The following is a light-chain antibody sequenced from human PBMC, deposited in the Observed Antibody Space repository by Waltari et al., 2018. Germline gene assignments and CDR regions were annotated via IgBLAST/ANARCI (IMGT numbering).Light chain of an antibody. J-gene: IGLJ3*02. CDR2: INSDGSH. CDR3: QAWGTGIV. Sequence: QLVLTQSPSASASLGPSVKFTCTLSSGHTTYAAARPQQLPGKGPRFLMKINSDGSHNKGDGIPERFSGSSSGAERFLTISSLQSEDEADYYCQAWGTGIVFGGGTKLTVL. CDR1: SGHTTYA. V-gene: IGLV4-69*01.